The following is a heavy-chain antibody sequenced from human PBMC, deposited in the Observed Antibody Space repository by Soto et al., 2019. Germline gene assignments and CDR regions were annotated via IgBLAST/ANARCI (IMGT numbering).Heavy chain of an antibody. D-gene: IGHD2-15*01. J-gene: IGHJ4*02. CDR3: ARARRVWDLVAVGEFES. V-gene: IGHV3-74*01. CDR1: GFTFSRGW. CDR2: INGDGSSR. Sequence: EVQLVESGGGLVQPGGSLRLSCAASGFTFSRGWMHWVRQVPGKGLVWVSRINGDGSSRSYADSVKGRFTISRDNAQNTLYLQMNSVRAEDTAVYYCARARRVWDLVAVGEFESWGQGTLLTVSS.